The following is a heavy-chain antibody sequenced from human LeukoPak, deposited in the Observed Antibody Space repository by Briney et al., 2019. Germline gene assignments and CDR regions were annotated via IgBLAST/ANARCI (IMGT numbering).Heavy chain of an antibody. Sequence: PGGSLRLSCAASGFTFSSYGMHWVRQAPGKGLEWVAYIQYDGSNEQYADSVKGRFTISRDNAKNSLYLQMNSLRAEDTAMYYCARDSASYYCDSSGYYPVWDYWGQGTLVTVSS. CDR1: GFTFSSYG. J-gene: IGHJ4*02. V-gene: IGHV3-30*02. CDR2: IQYDGSNE. CDR3: ARDSASYYCDSSGYYPVWDY. D-gene: IGHD3-22*01.